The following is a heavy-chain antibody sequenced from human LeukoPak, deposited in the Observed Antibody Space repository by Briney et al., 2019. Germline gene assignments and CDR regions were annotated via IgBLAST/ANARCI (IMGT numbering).Heavy chain of an antibody. V-gene: IGHV3-66*01. J-gene: IGHJ3*02. CDR1: GFTVSSNY. CDR2: IYSGGST. D-gene: IGHD3-10*01. CDR3: ARDPYYYGSGSYEPDAFDI. Sequence: GGSLRLSCAASGFTVSSNYMSWVRQAPGKGLEWVSVIYSGGSTYYADSVKGRFTISRDNSKNTLYLQMNSLRAEDTAVYYCARDPYYYGSGSYEPDAFDIWGQGTMVTVSS.